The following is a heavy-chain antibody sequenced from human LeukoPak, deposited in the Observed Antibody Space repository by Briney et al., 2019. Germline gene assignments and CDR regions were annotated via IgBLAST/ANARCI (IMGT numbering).Heavy chain of an antibody. Sequence: GGSLRLSCAASGLTFTRYSMNWVRQAPGKGLEWVSGISWNSGSIGYADSVKGRFTISRDNAKNSLYLQMNSLRAEDTALYYCAKDTQTTSDAFDIWGQGTMVTVSS. CDR1: GLTFTRYS. J-gene: IGHJ3*02. D-gene: IGHD4-17*01. CDR2: ISWNSGSI. V-gene: IGHV3-9*01. CDR3: AKDTQTTSDAFDI.